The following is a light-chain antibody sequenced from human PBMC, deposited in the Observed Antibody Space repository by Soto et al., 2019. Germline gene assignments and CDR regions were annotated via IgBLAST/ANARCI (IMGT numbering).Light chain of an antibody. Sequence: EIVETQSPATLSVSPGERATLSCRASQSVDSNLAWYHQAPGQAPRLLIYGASTRATFIPDRFSGSGSGTEFTLTISSLQSEDFAVYYCQQYNSWPHTFGQGTKVDIK. J-gene: IGKJ1*01. CDR1: QSVDSN. CDR2: GAS. V-gene: IGKV3-15*01. CDR3: QQYNSWPHT.